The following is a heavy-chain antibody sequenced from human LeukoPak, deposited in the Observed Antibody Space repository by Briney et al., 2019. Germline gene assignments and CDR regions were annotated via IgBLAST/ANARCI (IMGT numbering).Heavy chain of an antibody. V-gene: IGHV4-34*01. CDR3: ARCSARRLDY. CDR2: INHSGST. Sequence: PSETLSLTCAVYGGSFSGYYWSWIRQPPGKGLEWIGEINHSGSTNYNPSLKSRVTISVDTSKNQFSLKLSSVTAADTAVYYCARCSARRLDYWGQGTLVTVSS. J-gene: IGHJ4*02. D-gene: IGHD6-6*01. CDR1: GGSFSGYY.